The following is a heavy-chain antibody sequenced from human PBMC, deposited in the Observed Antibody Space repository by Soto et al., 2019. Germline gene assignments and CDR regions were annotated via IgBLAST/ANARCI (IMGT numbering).Heavy chain of an antibody. V-gene: IGHV1-18*01. CDR2: INSYNGNT. J-gene: IGHJ3*01. Sequence: ASVKVSCKASGYTFTSYAIRWLRQAPGQRLEWVGWINSYNGNTNYALKFQGRVTMTRDTSASTAYMELSSLRSEDTDVYYRARLRYTTYAFDLWGVGTMVTLS. CDR1: GYTFTSYA. CDR3: ARLRYTTYAFDL. D-gene: IGHD2-2*02.